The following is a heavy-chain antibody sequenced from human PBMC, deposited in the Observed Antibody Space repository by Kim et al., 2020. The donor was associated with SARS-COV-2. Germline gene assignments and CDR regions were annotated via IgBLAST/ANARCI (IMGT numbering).Heavy chain of an antibody. CDR3: TTDFWSGYYPHYGMDV. D-gene: IGHD3-3*01. V-gene: IGHV3-15*01. Sequence: PVKGKFTIQRDDSKNTLYLQMNSLKTDDTAVYYCTTDFWSGYYPHYGMDVWGQGTTVTVSS. J-gene: IGHJ6*02.